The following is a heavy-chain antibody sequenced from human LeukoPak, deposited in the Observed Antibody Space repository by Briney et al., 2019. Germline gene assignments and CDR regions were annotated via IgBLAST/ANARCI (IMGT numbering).Heavy chain of an antibody. V-gene: IGHV3-23*01. CDR1: GFPFSSYA. CDR2: ISGSGGST. D-gene: IGHD3-3*01. CDR3: ASYDFWSGFGYY. Sequence: GGSLRLSCAASGFPFSSYAMSWVRQAPGKGLEWVSAISGSGGSTYYADSVKGRFTISRDNSKNTLYLQMNSLRAEDTAVYYCASYDFWSGFGYYWGQGTLVTVSS. J-gene: IGHJ4*02.